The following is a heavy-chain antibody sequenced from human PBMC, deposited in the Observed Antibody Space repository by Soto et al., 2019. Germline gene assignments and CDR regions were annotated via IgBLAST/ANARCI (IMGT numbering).Heavy chain of an antibody. D-gene: IGHD6-19*01. CDR3: ARRTSTSGWRHYFGF. Sequence: PGESLKISCKGSGYGFANYWIGWVRQMPGKSLEWMGIIYPGDSDTRYSPSFEGHVTISADKSISTAYLQWSSLKASDTAVYYGARRTSTSGWRHYFGFWGQGTRVAVAS. CDR2: IYPGDSDT. CDR1: GYGFANYW. J-gene: IGHJ4*02. V-gene: IGHV5-51*01.